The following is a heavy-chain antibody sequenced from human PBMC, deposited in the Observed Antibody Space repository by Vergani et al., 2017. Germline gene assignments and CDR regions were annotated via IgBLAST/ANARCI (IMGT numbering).Heavy chain of an antibody. D-gene: IGHD3-3*01. CDR3: AATIFGVVTEYDY. Sequence: QVQLVQSGAEVQKPGASVKVSCKASGYTFTGYYMHWVRQAPGQGLEWMGWINPNSGGTNYAQKFQGRVTMTRDTSSSTAYMELSRLRSDDTAVYYCAATIFGVVTEYDYWGQGTLVTVSS. V-gene: IGHV1-2*02. CDR2: INPNSGGT. J-gene: IGHJ4*02. CDR1: GYTFTGYY.